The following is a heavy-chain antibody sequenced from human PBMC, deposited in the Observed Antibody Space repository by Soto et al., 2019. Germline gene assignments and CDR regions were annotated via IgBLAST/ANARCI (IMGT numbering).Heavy chain of an antibody. CDR2: IYSSGGT. CDR3: ARGQRFSDSFDP. J-gene: IGHJ5*02. CDR1: GGAISGYY. V-gene: IGHV4-4*07. D-gene: IGHD3-3*01. Sequence: SETLSLTCTVSGGAISGYYWTWIRQPAGKGLEWIGRIYSSGGTKYNPSLKSRVDMSLDMSKNQFSLRLNSVTAADTAVYYCARGQRFSDSFDPWGQGTLVTVSS.